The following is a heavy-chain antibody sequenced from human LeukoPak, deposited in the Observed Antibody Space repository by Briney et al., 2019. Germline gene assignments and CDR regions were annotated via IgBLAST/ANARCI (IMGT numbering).Heavy chain of an antibody. CDR2: IWYDGSNK. CDR3: AAERSARPQAGPWGY. Sequence: TGGSLRLSCAASGFTFSSYGMHWVRQDPGKGLEWVAVIWYDGSNKYYADSVKGRFTISRDNSKNTLYLQMNSLRAEDTAVYYCAAERSARPQAGPWGYWGQGTLVTVSS. V-gene: IGHV3-33*01. J-gene: IGHJ4*02. CDR1: GFTFSSYG. D-gene: IGHD3-16*01.